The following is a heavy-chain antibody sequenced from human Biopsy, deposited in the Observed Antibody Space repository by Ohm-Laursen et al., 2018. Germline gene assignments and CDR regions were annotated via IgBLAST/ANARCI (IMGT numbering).Heavy chain of an antibody. CDR3: ARDPGYDFWSGSDPFDI. CDR1: GYTFTAYG. V-gene: IGHV1-18*04. J-gene: IGHJ3*02. Sequence: SVKVSCKTSGYTFTAYGISWVRQAPGQGLEWMGWISTYNDDTNIAQKFQGRVSMTTDTSTRTAYMELRSLRSGDTAIYFCARDPGYDFWSGSDPFDIWGQGTMVTVSS. CDR2: ISTYNDDT. D-gene: IGHD3-3*01.